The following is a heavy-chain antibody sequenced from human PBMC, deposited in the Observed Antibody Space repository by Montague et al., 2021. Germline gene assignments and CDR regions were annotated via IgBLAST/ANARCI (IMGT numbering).Heavy chain of an antibody. V-gene: IGHV3-48*02. J-gene: IGHJ4*02. D-gene: IGHD5-18*01. CDR3: ARGRGYSQSY. CDR2: ITSSSSTK. CDR1: GFTFSSFG. Sequence: SLRLSCAASGFTFSSFGMNWVRQAPGKGLEWVSYITSSSSTKDYADSVKGRFTISRDNAKNSLYLQMNSLRDEDTAVYYCARGRGYSQSYWGQGTLVTVSS.